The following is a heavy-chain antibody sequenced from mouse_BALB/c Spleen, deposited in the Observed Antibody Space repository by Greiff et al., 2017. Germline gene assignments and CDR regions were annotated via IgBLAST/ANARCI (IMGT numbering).Heavy chain of an antibody. Sequence: VQLKQSGPELVKPGASVKMSCKASGYTFTSYVMHWVKQKPGQGLEWIGYINPYNDGTKYNEKFKGKATLTSDKSSSTAYMELSSLTSEDSAVYYCASEGAGGWFAYWGQGTLVTVSA. CDR2: INPYNDGT. CDR1: GYTFTSYV. CDR3: ASEGAGGWFAY. J-gene: IGHJ3*01. V-gene: IGHV1-14*01.